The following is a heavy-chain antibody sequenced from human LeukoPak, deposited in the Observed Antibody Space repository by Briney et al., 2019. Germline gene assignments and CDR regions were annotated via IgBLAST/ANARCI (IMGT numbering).Heavy chain of an antibody. CDR3: ARHQGYSSSWYDY. CDR1: GGSFSGYY. J-gene: IGHJ4*02. D-gene: IGHD6-13*01. Sequence: SETLSLTCAVYGGSFSGYYWSWIRQPPGKGLEWIGEINHSGSTNYNPSLKSRVTISVDTSKNQFSLKLSSVTAADTAVYYCARHQGYSSSWYDYWGQGILVTVSS. V-gene: IGHV4-34*01. CDR2: INHSGST.